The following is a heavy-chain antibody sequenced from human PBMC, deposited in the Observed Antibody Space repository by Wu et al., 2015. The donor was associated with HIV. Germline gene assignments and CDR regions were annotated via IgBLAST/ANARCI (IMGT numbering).Heavy chain of an antibody. CDR3: ARATYCGGDCSDAFDI. CDR2: IIPIFGTA. D-gene: IGHD2-21*02. J-gene: IGHJ3*02. V-gene: IGHV1-69*05. CDR1: GGTFSSYA. Sequence: QVQLVQSGAEVKKPGSSVKVSCKASGGTFSSYAISWVRQAPGQGLEWMGGIIPIFGTANYAQKFQGRVTITTDESTSTAYMELSSLRSEDTAVYYCARATYCGGDCSDAFDIVGPRDNGHRLF.